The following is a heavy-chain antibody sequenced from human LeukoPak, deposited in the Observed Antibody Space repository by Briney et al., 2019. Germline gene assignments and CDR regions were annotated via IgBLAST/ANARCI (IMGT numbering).Heavy chain of an antibody. J-gene: IGHJ4*02. D-gene: IGHD3-10*01. CDR3: ASVDSGPAYLRYVH. Sequence: ASVKVCCKASGYTFTGHYVHWLRQAPGQGVEGMAWINPNSRVTNFAQKFQGSVPLTRDTSIRTAYMELSSLTSDDTAIYYCASVDSGPAYLRYVHWGEGPLVTVSS. CDR1: GYTFTGHY. V-gene: IGHV1-2*02. CDR2: INPNSRVT.